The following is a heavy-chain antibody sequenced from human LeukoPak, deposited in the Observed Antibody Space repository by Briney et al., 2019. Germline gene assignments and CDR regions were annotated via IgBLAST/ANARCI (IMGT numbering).Heavy chain of an antibody. CDR3: AKSVNQRYTVATGFDS. V-gene: IGHV3-23*01. Sequence: PGGSLRLSCAASGFTFSTYALTWVRRAPGKGLEWVSAIASGGSSTYYADSVKGRFTISRDNSENTLYLQMNSLRAEDTAIYYCAKSVNQRYTVATGFDSWGQGTLVTVSS. D-gene: IGHD5-12*01. CDR1: GFTFSTYA. J-gene: IGHJ5*01. CDR2: IASGGSST.